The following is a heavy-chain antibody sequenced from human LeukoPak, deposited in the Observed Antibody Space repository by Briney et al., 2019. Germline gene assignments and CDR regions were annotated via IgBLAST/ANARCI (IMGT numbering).Heavy chain of an antibody. J-gene: IGHJ6*02. V-gene: IGHV3-9*01. D-gene: IGHD2-2*01. CDR2: ISWNSGSI. CDR3: EKDISAGACSSTSCYYYYYGMDV. Sequence: GRSLRLSCAASGFTFDDYAMHWVRQAPGKGLEWVSGISWNSGSIGYADSVKGRFTISRDNAKNSLYLQMNSLRAEDPALYYCEKDISAGACSSTSCYYYYYGMDVWGQGTTVTVSS. CDR1: GFTFDDYA.